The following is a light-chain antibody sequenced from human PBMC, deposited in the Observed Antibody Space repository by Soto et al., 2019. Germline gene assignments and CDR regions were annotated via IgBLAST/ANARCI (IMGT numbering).Light chain of an antibody. CDR1: QSVSSSY. J-gene: IGKJ5*01. CDR2: GAS. CDR3: QQYGSSPMT. V-gene: IGKV3-20*01. Sequence: SQTRGTLSXXPVHRAPPARRSSQSVSSSYLAWYQQKPGQAPRLLIYGASTRATGIPDRFSWSWCVTDFTLTISRLEAEDFAVYYCQQYGSSPMTFVQGTRLEIK.